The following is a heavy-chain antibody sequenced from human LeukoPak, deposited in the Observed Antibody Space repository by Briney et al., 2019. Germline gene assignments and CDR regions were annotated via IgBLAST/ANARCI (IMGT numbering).Heavy chain of an antibody. Sequence: PGGSLRLSCAASGFTFDDYAMHWVRQVPGKGLEWVSGISWNSGNIEYADSVKGRFTLSRDNAKKSLFLQMNSLRAEDTVLYYCARDPSYSSSSPYFDYWGQGVLVTVSS. J-gene: IGHJ4*02. D-gene: IGHD6-6*01. CDR1: GFTFDDYA. V-gene: IGHV3-9*01. CDR3: ARDPSYSSSSPYFDY. CDR2: ISWNSGNI.